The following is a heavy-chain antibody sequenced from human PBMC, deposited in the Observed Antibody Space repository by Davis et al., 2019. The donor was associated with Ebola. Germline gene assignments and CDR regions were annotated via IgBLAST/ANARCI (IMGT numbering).Heavy chain of an antibody. CDR3: AKIERGY. CDR1: GFTFSSYA. V-gene: IGHV3-23*01. CDR2: ISAGGGST. J-gene: IGHJ4*02. Sequence: GESLKISCAASGFTFSSYAMSWVRQAPGKGLEWVSAISAGGGSTYYADSVKGRFTISRDNSKNTLYLQMNSLRAEDTAVYYCAKIERGYWGQGTLVTVSS.